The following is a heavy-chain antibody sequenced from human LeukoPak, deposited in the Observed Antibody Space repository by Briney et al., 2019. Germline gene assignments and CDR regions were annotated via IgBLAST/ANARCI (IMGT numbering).Heavy chain of an antibody. CDR3: ARVGVYGAFDI. Sequence: GGSLRLSCAASGFTFSSYAMHWVRQAPGKGLEWVAVISYDGSNKYYADSVKGRFTISRDNSKNTLYLQMNSLRAEDTAVYHCARVGVYGAFDIWGQGTMVTVSS. J-gene: IGHJ3*02. CDR1: GFTFSSYA. D-gene: IGHD2/OR15-2a*01. CDR2: ISYDGSNK. V-gene: IGHV3-30*01.